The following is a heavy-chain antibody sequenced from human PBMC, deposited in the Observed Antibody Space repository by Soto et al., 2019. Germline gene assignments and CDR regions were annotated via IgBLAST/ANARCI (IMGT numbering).Heavy chain of an antibody. D-gene: IGHD3-9*01. CDR3: AREIRQLRYFDWLSSHDAFDI. CDR2: INAGNGNT. J-gene: IGHJ3*02. Sequence: VASVKVSCKASGYTFTSYAMHWVRQAPGQRLEWMGWINAGNGNTKYSQKFKGRDTITRDTSTSTAYMELRSLRSDDTAVYYCAREIRQLRYFDWLSSHDAFDIWGQGTMVTVSS. V-gene: IGHV1-3*01. CDR1: GYTFTSYA.